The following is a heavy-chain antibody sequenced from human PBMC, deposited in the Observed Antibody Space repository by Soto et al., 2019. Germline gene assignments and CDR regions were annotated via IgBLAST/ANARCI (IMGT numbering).Heavy chain of an antibody. CDR3: ARDLRSGTSDY. D-gene: IGHD1-7*01. V-gene: IGHV4-30-4*02. CDR2: IYYSGST. Sequence: SDTLSLTCTVSGGSISSGDYYWSWIRQPPGKGLEWIGYIYYSGSTNYNPSLKSRVTISVDTSKNQFSLKLSSVTAADTAVYYCARDLRSGTSDYWGQGTLVTVSS. J-gene: IGHJ4*02. CDR1: GGSISSGDYY.